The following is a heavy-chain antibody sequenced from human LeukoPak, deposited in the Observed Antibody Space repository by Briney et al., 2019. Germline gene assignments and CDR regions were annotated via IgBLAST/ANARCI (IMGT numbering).Heavy chain of an antibody. CDR3: ARVVGLRYFDWLPHFDY. CDR1: GFTFSTSW. V-gene: IGHV3-7*03. Sequence: PGGSLRLSCAASGFTFSTSWMDWVRQAPGKGLEWVANIKQDGSEKYYVDSVKGRFTISRDNAKNSLYLQMNSLRAEDTAVYYCARVVGLRYFDWLPHFDYWGQGTLVTVSS. J-gene: IGHJ4*02. CDR2: IKQDGSEK. D-gene: IGHD3-9*01.